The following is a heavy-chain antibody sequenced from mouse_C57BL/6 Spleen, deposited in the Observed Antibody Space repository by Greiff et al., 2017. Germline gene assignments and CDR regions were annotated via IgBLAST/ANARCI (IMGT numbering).Heavy chain of an antibody. CDR2: IDPETGGT. D-gene: IGHD1-1*01. V-gene: IGHV1-15*01. J-gene: IGHJ2*01. Sequence: VQLQQSGAELVRPGASVTLSCKASGYTFTDYEMHWVKQTPVHGLEWIGAIDPETGGTAYNQKFKGKAILTADKSSSTAYMELRSLTSEDSAVYYCTSDYYGSSYAYWGQGTTLTVSS. CDR3: TSDYYGSSYAY. CDR1: GYTFTDYE.